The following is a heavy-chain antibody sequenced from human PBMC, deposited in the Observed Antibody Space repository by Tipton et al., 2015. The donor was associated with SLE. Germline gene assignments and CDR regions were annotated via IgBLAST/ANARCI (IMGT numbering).Heavy chain of an antibody. CDR2: ISWNSGSI. J-gene: IGHJ3*02. CDR3: ASLDSSGRDAFDI. V-gene: IGHV3-9*01. D-gene: IGHD6-19*01. Sequence: SLRLSCAAYGFTFDDYAMHWVRQAPGKGLEWVSGISWNSGSIGYADSVKGRFTISRDNAKNSLYLQMNSLRAEDTAVYYCASLDSSGRDAFDIWGQGTMVTVSS. CDR1: GFTFDDYA.